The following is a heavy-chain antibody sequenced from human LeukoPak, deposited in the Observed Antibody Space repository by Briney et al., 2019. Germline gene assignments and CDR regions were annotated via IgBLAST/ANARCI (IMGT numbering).Heavy chain of an antibody. J-gene: IGHJ4*02. CDR3: AKEGTRITMVRGVRDHDY. CDR1: GFTFSSYA. CDR2: ISGSGGST. Sequence: GGSLRLSCAASGFTFSSYAMSWVRQAPGKGLEWVSAISGSGGSTYYADSVKGRFTISRDNSKNMLYLQMNSLRAEDTAVYYCAKEGTRITMVRGVRDHDYWGQGTLVTVSS. V-gene: IGHV3-23*01. D-gene: IGHD3-10*01.